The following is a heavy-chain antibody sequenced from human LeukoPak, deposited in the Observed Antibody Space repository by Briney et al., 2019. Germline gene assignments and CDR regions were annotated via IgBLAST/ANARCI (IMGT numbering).Heavy chain of an antibody. CDR3: ARGYGSRSFDY. CDR1: GFTFSSYA. CDR2: ISYDGSNK. V-gene: IGHV3-30*04. Sequence: GGSLRLSCAASGFTFSSYAMHWVRQAPGKGLEWVAVISYDGSNKYYADSVKGRFTISRDNSKNTLYLQMNSLRAEDTAVYYCARGYGSRSFDYWGQGTLVTVSS. D-gene: IGHD3-10*01. J-gene: IGHJ4*02.